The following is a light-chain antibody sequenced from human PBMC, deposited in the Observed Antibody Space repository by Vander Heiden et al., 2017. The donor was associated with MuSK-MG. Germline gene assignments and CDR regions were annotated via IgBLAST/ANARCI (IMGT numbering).Light chain of an antibody. Sequence: DIQMTQSPSSLSASVGDRVTITCRASQSISSYLNWYQQKPGKAPKLLIYAASSLQSGVPSRSSASAPGTDFTLTISRLQPEDFPTYYCQGSASTPRTFGPGTKVEIK. CDR3: QGSASTPRT. CDR2: AAS. CDR1: QSISSY. J-gene: IGKJ1*01. V-gene: IGKV1-39*01.